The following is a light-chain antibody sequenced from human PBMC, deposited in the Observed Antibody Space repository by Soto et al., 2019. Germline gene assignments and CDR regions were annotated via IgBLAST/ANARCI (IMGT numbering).Light chain of an antibody. Sequence: QSVLTQPASVSGSPGQSVTISCTGTSSDVGAYNYVSWYQQHPGKAPKLMIYEVSNRPSGVSNRFSGSKSGNTASLTISGLQAEDEADYYCNSYTGSSTRFVFGTGTSSPS. CDR1: SSDVGAYNY. V-gene: IGLV2-14*01. CDR2: EVS. CDR3: NSYTGSSTRFV. J-gene: IGLJ1*01.